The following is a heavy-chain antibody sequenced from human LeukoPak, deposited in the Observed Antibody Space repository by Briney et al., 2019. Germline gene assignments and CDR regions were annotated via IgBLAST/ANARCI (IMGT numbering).Heavy chain of an antibody. CDR3: ARGISIAARTYYYYMDV. V-gene: IGHV4-59*01. CDR1: GSPITSFY. Sequence: SETLSLTCTVSGSPITSFYWTWVRQPPGKGLEWIGSFQYNGITYYNPSLKSRVAMSVDTSKKQLSLKLSSVTAADTAVYYCARGISIAARTYYYYMDVWGKGTTVTVSS. CDR2: FQYNGIT. J-gene: IGHJ6*03. D-gene: IGHD6-6*01.